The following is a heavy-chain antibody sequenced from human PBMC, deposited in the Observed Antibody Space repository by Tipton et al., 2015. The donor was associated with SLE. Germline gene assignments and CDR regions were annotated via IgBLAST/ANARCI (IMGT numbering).Heavy chain of an antibody. D-gene: IGHD6-19*01. Sequence: QLVQSGAEVKKPGESLRISCKGSGYTFTSYWIGWVRQMPGKGLEWVGIIYPGDSDTRYSPSFQGQVTISADKSISTAYLQWTSLKASDTAMYYCASQSHFNSGWPDAFDFWGQGTMVNVSS. CDR3: ASQSHFNSGWPDAFDF. J-gene: IGHJ3*01. CDR2: IYPGDSDT. CDR1: GYTFTSYW. V-gene: IGHV5-51*03.